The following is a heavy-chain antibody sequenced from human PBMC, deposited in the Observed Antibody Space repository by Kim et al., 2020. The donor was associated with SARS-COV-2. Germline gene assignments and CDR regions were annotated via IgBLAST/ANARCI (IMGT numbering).Heavy chain of an antibody. Sequence: SETLSLTCAVYGGSLSGYYWNWMRQPPGKGLEWVGEISDSGRINYNPSLKSRLTISLDTSKKQFFLRLTSMTAADTAVYFCARAQRGVAIVDYYYSMDV. CDR1: GGSLSGYY. CDR3: ARAQRGVAIVDYYYSMDV. J-gene: IGHJ6*01. CDR2: ISDSGRI. D-gene: IGHD2-21*01. V-gene: IGHV4-34*01.